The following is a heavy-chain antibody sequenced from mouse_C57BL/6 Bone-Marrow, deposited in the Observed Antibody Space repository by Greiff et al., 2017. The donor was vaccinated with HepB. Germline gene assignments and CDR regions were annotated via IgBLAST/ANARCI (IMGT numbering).Heavy chain of an antibody. CDR3: ARYTPPSLLRRGYFDV. D-gene: IGHD1-2*01. J-gene: IGHJ1*03. V-gene: IGHV7-3*01. Sequence: DVKLVESGGGLVQPGGSLSLSCAASGFTFTDYYMSWVRQPPGKALEWLGFIRNKANGYTTEYSASVKGRFTISRDNSQSILYLQMNALRAEDSATYYCARYTPPSLLRRGYFDVWGTGTTVTVSS. CDR2: IRNKANGYTT. CDR1: GFTFTDYY.